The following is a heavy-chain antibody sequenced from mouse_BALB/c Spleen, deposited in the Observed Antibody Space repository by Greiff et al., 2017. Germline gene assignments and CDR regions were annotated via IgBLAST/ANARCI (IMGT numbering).Heavy chain of an antibody. V-gene: IGHV2-6-7*01. J-gene: IGHJ2*01. CDR2: ICGDGST. CDR1: GFSLTGYG. CDR3: ARDWYFDY. Sequence: VQGVESGPGLVAPSQSLSLTCTVSGFSLTGYGVNWVRQPPGKGLEWLGMICGDGSTDYNTAPKSRLSISKDNSKSQVFLKINSLQTDDTSRYYCARDWYFDYWGQGTTLTVSS.